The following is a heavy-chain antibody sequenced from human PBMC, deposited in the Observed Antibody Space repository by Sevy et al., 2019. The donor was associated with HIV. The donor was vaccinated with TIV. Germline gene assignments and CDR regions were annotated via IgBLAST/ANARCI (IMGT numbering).Heavy chain of an antibody. Sequence: GGSLRLSCAASGFTFSSYAMSWVRQAPGKGLEWVSAISGSGGSTYYADSVKGRFTISRDNSKNTLYLQMNSLRAEDTAVYYCAKDPASVIAAAGGFDYWGQRTLVTVSS. J-gene: IGHJ4*02. V-gene: IGHV3-23*01. D-gene: IGHD6-13*01. CDR1: GFTFSSYA. CDR3: AKDPASVIAAAGGFDY. CDR2: ISGSGGST.